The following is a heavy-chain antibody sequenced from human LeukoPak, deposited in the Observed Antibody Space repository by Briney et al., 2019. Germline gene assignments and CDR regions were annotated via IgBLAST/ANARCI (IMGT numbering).Heavy chain of an antibody. J-gene: IGHJ4*02. CDR3: ARVGGLAAALFDY. CDR2: IYYSGST. V-gene: IGHV4-61*01. CDR1: GGSVSSGSYY. D-gene: IGHD6-13*01. Sequence: SSETLSLTCTVSGGSVSSGSYYRSWIRQPPGKGLEWIGYIYYSGSTNYNPSLKSRVTISVDTSKNQFSLKLSSVTAADTAVYYCARVGGLAAALFDYWGQGTLVTVSS.